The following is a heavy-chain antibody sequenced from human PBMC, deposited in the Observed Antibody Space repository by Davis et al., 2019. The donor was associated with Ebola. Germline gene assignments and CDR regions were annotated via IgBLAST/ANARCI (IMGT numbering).Heavy chain of an antibody. V-gene: IGHV1-2*06. D-gene: IGHD6-13*01. CDR1: GYTFTGYH. CDR2: MNPHNGGT. CDR3: ARLCSSSCPNDY. Sequence: ASVKVSCEASGYTFTGYHMHWVRQAPGQGLEWMGRMNPHNGGTNYAQKFRGRVTMSGDTSISTAYMELSRLRNDDTAVYYCARLCSSSCPNDYWGQGTLVTVSS. J-gene: IGHJ4*02.